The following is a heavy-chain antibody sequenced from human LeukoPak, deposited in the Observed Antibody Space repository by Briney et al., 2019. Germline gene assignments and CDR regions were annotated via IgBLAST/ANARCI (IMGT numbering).Heavy chain of an antibody. D-gene: IGHD6-13*01. CDR2: IIPIFGTA. V-gene: IGHV1-69*13. J-gene: IGHJ3*02. Sequence: ASVKVSCMACGGTFGIYAISWVRQVPGPGLEWMGGIIPIFGTANYAQKFQGRVTITADESTSTAYMELSSLRSEDTAVYYCARGSSSWYSAFDIWGQGTMVTVSS. CDR1: GGTFGIYA. CDR3: ARGSSSWYSAFDI.